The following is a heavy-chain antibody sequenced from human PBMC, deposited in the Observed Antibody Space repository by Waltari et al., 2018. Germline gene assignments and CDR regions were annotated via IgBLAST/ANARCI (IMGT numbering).Heavy chain of an antibody. J-gene: IGHJ3*02. CDR1: GYTFTSYD. CDR2: MKRNSGNT. D-gene: IGHD3-22*01. Sequence: QVQLVQSGAEVKKPGASVKVSCKASGYTFTSYDINWVRQATGQGLEWMGWMKRNSGNTGYAQKFQGRDTMTRNTSISTAYMELSSLRSEDTAVYYCAREVPYYYDSSGDAFDIWGQGTMVTVSS. CDR3: AREVPYYYDSSGDAFDI. V-gene: IGHV1-8*01.